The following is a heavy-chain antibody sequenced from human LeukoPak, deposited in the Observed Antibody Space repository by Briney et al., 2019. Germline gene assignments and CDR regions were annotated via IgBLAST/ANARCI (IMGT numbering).Heavy chain of an antibody. Sequence: KSSETLSLTCTVSGGSISSGGYYWSWIRQHPGKGLEWIGYIYYSGSTYYNPSLKSRVTISVDTSKNQFSLKLSSVTAADTAVYYCARLSVGGYSYGTIRKTFDYWGQGTLGTVS. J-gene: IGHJ4*02. V-gene: IGHV4-31*03. D-gene: IGHD5-18*01. CDR3: ARLSVGGYSYGTIRKTFDY. CDR2: IYYSGST. CDR1: GGSISSGGYY.